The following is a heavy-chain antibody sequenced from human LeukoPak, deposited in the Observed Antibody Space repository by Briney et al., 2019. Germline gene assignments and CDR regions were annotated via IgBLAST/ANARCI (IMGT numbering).Heavy chain of an antibody. CDR3: AKDKNYYDSSGYYDY. V-gene: IGHV3-30*18. D-gene: IGHD3-22*01. J-gene: IGHJ4*02. CDR1: GFTFSSYG. CDR2: ISYDGSNK. Sequence: GGYLRLSCAASGFTFSSYGMHWVRQAPGKGLEWVAVISYDGSNKYYADSVKGRFTISRDNSKNTLYLQMNSLRAEDTAVYYCAKDKNYYDSSGYYDYWGQGTLVTVSS.